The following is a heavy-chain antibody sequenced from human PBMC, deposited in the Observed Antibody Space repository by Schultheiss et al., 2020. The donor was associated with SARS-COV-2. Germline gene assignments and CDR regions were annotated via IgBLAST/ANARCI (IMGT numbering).Heavy chain of an antibody. V-gene: IGHV3-21*01. J-gene: IGHJ5*02. Sequence: GGSLRLSCAASGFTFSSYAMSWVRQAPGKGLEWVSSISSSSSYIYYADSVKGRFTISRDNAKNSLYLRMNSLRAEDTAVYYCARGNDGFDPWGQGTLVTVSS. CDR1: GFTFSSYA. D-gene: IGHD1-1*01. CDR3: ARGNDGFDP. CDR2: ISSSSSYI.